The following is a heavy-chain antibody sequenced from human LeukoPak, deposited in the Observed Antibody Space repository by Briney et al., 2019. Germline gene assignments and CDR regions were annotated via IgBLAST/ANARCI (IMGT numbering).Heavy chain of an antibody. Sequence: GGSLRLSCAASGFTFSSYSMNWVRQAPGKGLEWVSYISSSSSTIYYADSVKGRFTISRDNAKNSLYLQMNSLRAEDTAVYYCARDTTDSGSYIRWFDPWGQGTLVTVSS. J-gene: IGHJ5*02. D-gene: IGHD1-26*01. CDR1: GFTFSSYS. V-gene: IGHV3-48*01. CDR2: ISSSSSTI. CDR3: ARDTTDSGSYIRWFDP.